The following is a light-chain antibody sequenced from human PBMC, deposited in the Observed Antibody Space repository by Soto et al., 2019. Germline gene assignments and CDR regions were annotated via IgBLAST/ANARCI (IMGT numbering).Light chain of an antibody. CDR3: QQYGSSPRT. CDR2: GAS. Sequence: IVCAQSPGTLSLSPDERATLSCRASQSVSTSYLGWYQQQPGQAPRFLIYGASSRATGIPDRFSGSGSGTDLTLTISRLEPEDFAVDYCQQYGSSPRTFGQGTKVDI. V-gene: IGKV3-20*01. J-gene: IGKJ1*01. CDR1: QSVSTSY.